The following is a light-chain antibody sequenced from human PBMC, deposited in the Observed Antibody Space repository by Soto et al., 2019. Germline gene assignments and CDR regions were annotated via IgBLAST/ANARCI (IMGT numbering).Light chain of an antibody. J-gene: IGLJ1*01. Sequence: QAVVTQEPSLTVSPGDTVTLTCGSSTGAVTSGHLPFWFQQKPGQAPMTLIYATSNTHSWTPARFSGSLLGGKAALTLSGAQPEDEAEYYCLLTYPGVRVFGTGTKVTVL. CDR1: TGAVTSGHL. CDR2: ATS. V-gene: IGLV7-46*01. CDR3: LLTYPGVRV.